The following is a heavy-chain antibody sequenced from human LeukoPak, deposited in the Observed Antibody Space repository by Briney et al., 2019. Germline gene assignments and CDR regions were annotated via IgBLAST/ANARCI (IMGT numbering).Heavy chain of an antibody. Sequence: GGSLRLSCAASGFTFSSYGMHWVRQAPGKGLEWVPVIYSGGSTYYADSVKGRFTISRDNSRNTLYLQMNGLRAEDTAVYYCARDAGFYSSSYVRWGQGTLVTVSS. J-gene: IGHJ4*02. D-gene: IGHD6-13*01. CDR2: IYSGGST. CDR3: ARDAGFYSSSYVR. CDR1: GFTFSSYG. V-gene: IGHV3-53*01.